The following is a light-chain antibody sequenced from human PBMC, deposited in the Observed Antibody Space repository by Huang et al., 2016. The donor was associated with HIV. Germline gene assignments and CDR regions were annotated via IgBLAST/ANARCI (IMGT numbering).Light chain of an antibody. J-gene: IGKJ1*01. V-gene: IGKV1-33*01. CDR2: DAS. CDR1: QDISNY. Sequence: DIQMTQSPSSLSPSVGDRVTITCQASQDISNYLNWYQQKPGKDPKLLIYDASNLETGVPSRFSGSGSGTYFTFTISSLQPEDIGTYYCQQYDDLPRTFGQGTKVDIK. CDR3: QQYDDLPRT.